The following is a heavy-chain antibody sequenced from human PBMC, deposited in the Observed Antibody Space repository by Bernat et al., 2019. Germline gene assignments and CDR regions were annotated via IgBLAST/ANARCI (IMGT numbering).Heavy chain of an antibody. D-gene: IGHD2-2*01. Sequence: QVQLVQSGAEVKKPGSSVKVSCKASGGTFSSYAISWVRQAPGQGLEWMGRIISILGIANYAQKYQGRVTIIEDKSTSTAYMELNSLRSEDTAVYYCARGAYCSSTSCGGYYGMDVWGQGTTVTVSS. CDR3: ARGAYCSSTSCGGYYGMDV. V-gene: IGHV1-69*04. CDR1: GGTFSSYA. CDR2: IISILGIA. J-gene: IGHJ6*02.